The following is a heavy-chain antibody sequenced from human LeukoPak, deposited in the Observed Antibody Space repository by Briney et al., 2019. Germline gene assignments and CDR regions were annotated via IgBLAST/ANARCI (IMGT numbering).Heavy chain of an antibody. Sequence: ASVKVSCKASGYTFTSYGISWVRQAPGQGLEWMGWISAYNGNTNYAQKLQGRVTMTTDTSTSTACMELRSLRSDDTAVYYCARDTNWNDHYYYYGMDVWGQGTTVTVSS. D-gene: IGHD1-1*01. CDR1: GYTFTSYG. CDR3: ARDTNWNDHYYYYGMDV. J-gene: IGHJ6*02. V-gene: IGHV1-18*01. CDR2: ISAYNGNT.